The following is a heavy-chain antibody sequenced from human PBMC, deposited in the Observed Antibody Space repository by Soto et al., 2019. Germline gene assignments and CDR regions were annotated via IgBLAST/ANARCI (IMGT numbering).Heavy chain of an antibody. Sequence: QVQLEESGGGVVQPGRSLTLSCAASGLTFSTYAMHWVRQAPGKGLEWLAVISYDGSKKYYAESAKGRFTISRDNSQNTLYLQMNSLRAEDAAVYYCATDPRIVVIPAAIESWGQGTLVIVSS. CDR1: GLTFSTYA. D-gene: IGHD2-2*01. CDR3: ATDPRIVVIPAAIES. J-gene: IGHJ4*02. V-gene: IGHV3-30-3*01. CDR2: ISYDGSKK.